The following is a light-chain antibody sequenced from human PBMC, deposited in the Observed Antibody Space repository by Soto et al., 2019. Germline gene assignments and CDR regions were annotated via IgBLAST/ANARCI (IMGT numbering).Light chain of an antibody. CDR2: SDD. Sequence: QSVLTQSPSASGTPGQRFTISCYGSSSNIGSYPVYWYQQLPGTAPKLLINSDDQRPSGVPDRFSASKSGTSASLAISGLRSEDEADYYCAAWDASLSGHVFGAGTKVTVL. CDR3: AAWDASLSGHV. CDR1: SSNIGSYP. J-gene: IGLJ1*01. V-gene: IGLV1-47*02.